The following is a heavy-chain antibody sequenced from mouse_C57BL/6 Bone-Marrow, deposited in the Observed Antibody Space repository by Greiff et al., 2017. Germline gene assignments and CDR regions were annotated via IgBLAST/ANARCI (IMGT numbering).Heavy chain of an antibody. CDR3: ARGEAYYSNSVYYAMDY. CDR2: ISDGGSYT. CDR1: GFTFSSYA. J-gene: IGHJ4*01. V-gene: IGHV5-4*01. Sequence: EVQWVESGGGLVKPGGSLKLSCAASGFTFSSYAMSWVRQTPEKRLEWVATISDGGSYTYYPDNVKGRFTISRDNAKNNLYLQMSHLKSEDTAMYYCARGEAYYSNSVYYAMDYWGQGTSVTVSS. D-gene: IGHD2-5*01.